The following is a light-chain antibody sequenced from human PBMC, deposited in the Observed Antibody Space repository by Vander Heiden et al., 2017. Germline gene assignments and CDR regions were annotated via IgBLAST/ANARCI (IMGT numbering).Light chain of an antibody. CDR2: WAS. V-gene: IGKV4-1*01. J-gene: IGKJ2*01. CDR3: QQEDSTPHT. Sequence: DIVMTQSPASLAVSLGERATINCKSSQSVLYSSNNKNYLAWYQQKPGQPPKLLIYWASTREAGVPDRFSGSGSGTDFTLTISSRQAEDVAVYYCQQEDSTPHTFGQGTKLEIK. CDR1: QSVLYSSNNKNY.